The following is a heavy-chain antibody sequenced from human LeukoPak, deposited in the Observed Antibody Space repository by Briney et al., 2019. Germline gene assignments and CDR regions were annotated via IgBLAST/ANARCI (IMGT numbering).Heavy chain of an antibody. D-gene: IGHD6-25*01. Sequence: PSETLSLTCTVSGGSISSYYWSWIRQPPGKGLEWIGYIYYCGSTNYNPSLKSRVTISVDTSKNQFSLKLSSVTAADTAVYYCARQGGGFWYFDLWGCGTLVTVSS. V-gene: IGHV4-59*08. J-gene: IGHJ2*01. CDR3: ARQGGGFWYFDL. CDR1: GGSISSYY. CDR2: IYYCGST.